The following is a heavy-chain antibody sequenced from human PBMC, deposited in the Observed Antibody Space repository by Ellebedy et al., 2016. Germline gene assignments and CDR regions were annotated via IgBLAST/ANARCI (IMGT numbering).Heavy chain of an antibody. Sequence: ASVKVSCKGSGYSFTSYWIGWVRQMPGKGLEWMGIIYPGDSDTRYSPSFQGQVTISADKSISTAYLQWSSLKASDTAMYYCARQELEGYCSGGSCYEGYWYFDLWGRGTLVTVSS. D-gene: IGHD2-15*01. CDR3: ARQELEGYCSGGSCYEGYWYFDL. CDR2: IYPGDSDT. V-gene: IGHV5-51*01. CDR1: GYSFTSYW. J-gene: IGHJ2*01.